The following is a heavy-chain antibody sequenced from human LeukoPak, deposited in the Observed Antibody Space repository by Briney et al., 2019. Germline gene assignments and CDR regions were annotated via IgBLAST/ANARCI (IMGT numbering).Heavy chain of an antibody. CDR3: ATGGEQYYDY. CDR2: ITSDGSDT. Sequence: GGSLRLSCAASGLTFRNYWMHWVRQAPGEGLMWLSRITSDGSDTIYADSGKGRFTISRDNAKNTLYLQMSSLSAEDTAVYYCATGGEQYYDYWGQGTLVTVSS. V-gene: IGHV3-74*01. J-gene: IGHJ4*02. D-gene: IGHD1/OR15-1a*01. CDR1: GLTFRNYW.